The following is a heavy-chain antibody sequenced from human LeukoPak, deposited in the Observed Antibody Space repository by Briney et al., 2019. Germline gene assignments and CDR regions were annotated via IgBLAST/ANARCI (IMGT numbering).Heavy chain of an antibody. CDR2: IKQDGSEK. CDR3: ARVWCSSTSCYSTPPDYMDV. D-gene: IGHD2-2*02. J-gene: IGHJ6*03. V-gene: IGHV3-7*01. Sequence: GGSLRLSCAASGFTFSSYWMSWVRQAPGKGLEWVANIKQDGSEKYYVDSVKGRFTISRDNAKNSLYPQMNSLRAEDTAVYYCARVWCSSTSCYSTPPDYMDVWGKGTTVTVSS. CDR1: GFTFSSYW.